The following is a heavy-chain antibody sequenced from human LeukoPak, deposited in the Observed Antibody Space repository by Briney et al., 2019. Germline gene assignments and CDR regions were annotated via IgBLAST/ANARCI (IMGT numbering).Heavy chain of an antibody. V-gene: IGHV3-30-3*01. CDR3: ARDRAAMVQRALDY. Sequence: GGSLRLSCAASGFTFSSYAMHWVRQAPGKGLEWVAVISYDGSNKYYADSVKGRFTISRDNSKNTLYQMNSLRAEDTAVYCARDRAAMVQRALDYWGQGTLVTVSS. CDR1: GFTFSSYA. CDR2: ISYDGSNK. D-gene: IGHD5-18*01. J-gene: IGHJ4*02.